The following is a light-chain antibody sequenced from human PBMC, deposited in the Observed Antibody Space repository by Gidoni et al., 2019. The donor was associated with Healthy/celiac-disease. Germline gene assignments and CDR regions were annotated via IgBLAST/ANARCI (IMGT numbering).Light chain of an antibody. CDR3: MQARLTPHT. CDR1: QSLLHSNGYSY. V-gene: IGKV2-28*01. J-gene: IGKJ3*01. CDR2: LGS. Sequence: DRVMTQSPLSLPVTPGETASISCRSSQSLLHSNGYSYLDWYLQKPGQSPQLLIYLGSNRASGVPDRFSGSGSGTDFTLKISRVEAEDVGVYYCMQARLTPHTFGPGTKVDIK.